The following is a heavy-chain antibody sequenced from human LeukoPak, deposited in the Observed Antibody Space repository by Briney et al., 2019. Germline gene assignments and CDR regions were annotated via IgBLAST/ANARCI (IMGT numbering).Heavy chain of an antibody. CDR2: VSESGSNR. V-gene: IGHV3-23*01. CDR3: ANRHDSSGYFFNY. J-gene: IGHJ4*02. CDR1: GFTFTRYV. D-gene: IGHD3-22*01. Sequence: GGSLRLSCVVSGFTFTRYVMSWVRQAPGKGLEWVSSVSESGSNRYYADSVKGRFSVSRDNSRNMLYLQLGSLRTEDTATYYCANRHDSSGYFFNYWGQGTLVTVSS.